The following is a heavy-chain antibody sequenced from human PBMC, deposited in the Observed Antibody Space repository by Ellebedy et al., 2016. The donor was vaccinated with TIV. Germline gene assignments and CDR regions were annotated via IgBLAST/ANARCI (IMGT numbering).Heavy chain of an antibody. V-gene: IGHV1-69*10. CDR1: GGTFSSYG. CDR2: IIPILGKT. D-gene: IGHD3-22*01. CDR3: AVNSSGYWNVCEF. J-gene: IGHJ4*02. Sequence: AASVKVSCKASGGTFSSYGINWVRQAPGQGLEWMGGIIPILGKTLYAQTFEGRVTITADTSTSTAYMELSSLKSEDTAIYYRAVNSSGYWNVCEFWGQGTLVTVSS.